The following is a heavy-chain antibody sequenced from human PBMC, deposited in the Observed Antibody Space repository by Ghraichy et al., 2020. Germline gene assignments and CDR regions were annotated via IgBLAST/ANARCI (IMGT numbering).Heavy chain of an antibody. V-gene: IGHV4-30-2*01. CDR2: IYHSGST. D-gene: IGHD3-22*01. J-gene: IGHJ6*02. CDR1: GGSISSGGYS. Sequence: SQTLSLTCAVSGGSISSGGYSWSWIRQPPGKGLEWIGYIYHSGSTYYNPSLKSRVTISVDRSKNQFSLKLSSVTAADTAVYYCARVMWLLTPRTNRYYYYGMDVWGQGTTVTVSS. CDR3: ARVMWLLTPRTNRYYYYGMDV.